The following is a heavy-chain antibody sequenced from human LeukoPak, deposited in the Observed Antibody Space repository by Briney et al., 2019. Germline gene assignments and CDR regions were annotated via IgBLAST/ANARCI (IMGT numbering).Heavy chain of an antibody. CDR2: INSDGSST. Sequence: GGSLRLSCAASGFTFSSYWMHWVRQAPGKGLVWVSRINSDGSSTSYADSVKGRFTISRHNSKNTLYLQMNSLRAEDTAVYYCAREMKYSSSSDWGQGTLVTVSS. D-gene: IGHD6-6*01. CDR1: GFTFSSYW. CDR3: AREMKYSSSSD. V-gene: IGHV3-74*01. J-gene: IGHJ4*02.